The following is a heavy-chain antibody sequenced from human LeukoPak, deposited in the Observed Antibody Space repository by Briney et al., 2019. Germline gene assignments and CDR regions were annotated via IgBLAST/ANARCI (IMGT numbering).Heavy chain of an antibody. D-gene: IGHD3-10*01. CDR3: ARFSWSYYNPSDY. J-gene: IGHJ4*02. CDR1: GYTFTSYD. CDR2: MNPNSGDT. V-gene: IGHV1-8*01. Sequence: ASVKVSCKASGYTFTSYDINWVRQATGQGLEWMGWMNPNSGDTGYAHKFQGRVTMTRNTSISTAYMELSSLRSEDTAVYYCARFSWSYYNPSDYWGQGTLVTVSS.